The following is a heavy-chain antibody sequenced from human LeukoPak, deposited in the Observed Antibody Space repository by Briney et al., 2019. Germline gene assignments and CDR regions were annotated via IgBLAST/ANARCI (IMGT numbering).Heavy chain of an antibody. Sequence: PGGSLRLSCAASGFTFSSYSMNWGRQAPGKGLEWVSSISSSSSYIYYADSVKGRFTISRDNAKNSLYLQMNSLRAEDTAVYYCARDRSSLTGVTTYFDYWGQGTLVTVSS. CDR3: ARDRSSLTGVTTYFDY. CDR2: ISSSSSYI. J-gene: IGHJ4*02. V-gene: IGHV3-21*01. D-gene: IGHD2-21*02. CDR1: GFTFSSYS.